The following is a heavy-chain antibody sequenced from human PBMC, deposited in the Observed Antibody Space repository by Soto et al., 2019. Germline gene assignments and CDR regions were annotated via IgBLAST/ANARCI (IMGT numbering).Heavy chain of an antibody. CDR1: GGSITNYY. CDR2: FYYSGST. Sequence: QVQLQESGPGLVKPSETLSLTCTVSGGSITNYYWSWIRQPPGKGLEWIGSFYYSGSTNYNPSLKSRVTISVDTSKXXXXXXXXXXXXXXXXXXXXXXXXXXLXXWGQGTLVTVSS. CDR3: XXXXXXLXX. J-gene: IGHJ4*02. V-gene: IGHV4-59*01.